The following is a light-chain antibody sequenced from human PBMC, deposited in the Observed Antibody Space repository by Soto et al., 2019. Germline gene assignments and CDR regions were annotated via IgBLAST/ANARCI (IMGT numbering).Light chain of an antibody. J-gene: IGKJ1*01. CDR1: QSISSY. CDR2: AAS. Sequence: DLQMTQSPSSLSSSVGDRVTITCRAIQSISSYLNWYQQKPGKAPKLLIYAASSLQSGVPSRFSGSGSGTDFTLTISSLQPEDFATYYCQQSYSTPETFGQGTKVDI. CDR3: QQSYSTPET. V-gene: IGKV1-39*01.